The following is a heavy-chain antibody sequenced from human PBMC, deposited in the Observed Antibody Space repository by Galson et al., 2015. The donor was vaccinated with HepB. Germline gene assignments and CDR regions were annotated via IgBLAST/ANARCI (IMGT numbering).Heavy chain of an antibody. CDR3: ARAVRNQLLSEY. D-gene: IGHD1-26*01. V-gene: IGHV1-8*01. Sequence: SVKVSCKASGYTFTSYDVTWVRQAPGQGLEWMGWMNPKSTNTGYARKFQGRVTMTGDTSMDTAYMELSNLTSEDTAVYYCARAVRNQLLSEYWGQRTLVTVSS. CDR1: GYTFTSYD. CDR2: MNPKSTNT. J-gene: IGHJ4*02.